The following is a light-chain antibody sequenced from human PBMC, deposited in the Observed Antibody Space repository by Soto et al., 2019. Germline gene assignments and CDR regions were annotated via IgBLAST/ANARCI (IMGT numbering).Light chain of an antibody. Sequence: EIVLTQSPGTLSLSPGERATLSCRASQSVTNNYLAWYQQKAGQAPRLLTYLASNRAAGTHNRFSGSGSGADYTLTINRLEPEDFAVYFCQQYGSSPWTFGQGTKVDIK. CDR3: QQYGSSPWT. CDR2: LAS. CDR1: QSVTNNY. V-gene: IGKV3-20*01. J-gene: IGKJ1*01.